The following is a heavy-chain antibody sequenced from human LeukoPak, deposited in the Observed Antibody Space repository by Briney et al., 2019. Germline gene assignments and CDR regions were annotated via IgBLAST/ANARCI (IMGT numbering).Heavy chain of an antibody. CDR3: AKEEAVAGRGRWFDP. J-gene: IGHJ5*02. Sequence: GGSLRLSCAASGFTFSSYAMTWVRQAPGKGLEWVSFISAVGGTTYYADSVMGRFTISRDNSKNTLYPQMNSLRAEDTAVYYCAKEEAVAGRGRWFDPWGQGTLVTVSS. CDR2: ISAVGGTT. D-gene: IGHD6-19*01. V-gene: IGHV3-23*01. CDR1: GFTFSSYA.